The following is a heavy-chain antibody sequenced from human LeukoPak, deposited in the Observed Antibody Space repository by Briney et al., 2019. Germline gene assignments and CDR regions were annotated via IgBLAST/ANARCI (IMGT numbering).Heavy chain of an antibody. J-gene: IGHJ4*02. CDR1: GGSIRSDY. D-gene: IGHD3-22*01. CDR2: TYYSGST. CDR3: ASLSYDSSGYIRTFDY. Sequence: SETLSLTCSVSGGSIRSDYWSWIRQPPGKGLEWIGYTYYSGSTKYNPSLKSRVTISVDTSKNQFSLRLGAVTAADTAVYYCASLSYDSSGYIRTFDYWGQGTLVTVSS. V-gene: IGHV4-59*08.